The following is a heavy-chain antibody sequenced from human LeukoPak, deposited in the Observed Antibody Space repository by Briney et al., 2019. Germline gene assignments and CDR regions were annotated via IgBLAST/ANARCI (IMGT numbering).Heavy chain of an antibody. V-gene: IGHV3-7*01. CDR2: IKQDGSEK. Sequence: GGSLRLSCVASGFTVSTNYMSWVRQAPGKGLEWVANIKQDGSEKYYVDSVKGRFTISRDNAKNSLYLQMNSLRAEDTAVYYCARVGTLNDIWGQGTMVTVSS. CDR3: ARVGTLNDI. J-gene: IGHJ3*02. CDR1: GFTVSTNY. D-gene: IGHD3-16*01.